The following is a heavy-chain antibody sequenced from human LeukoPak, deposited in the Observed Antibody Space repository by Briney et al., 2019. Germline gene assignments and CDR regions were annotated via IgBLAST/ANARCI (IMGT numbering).Heavy chain of an antibody. J-gene: IGHJ3*02. Sequence: ASVKVSCKVSGYTLTELSMHWVRQAPGKGLEWMGGFDPEDGETIYAQKFQGRVTITADESTSTAYMELSSLRSEDTAVYYCARRRIAAAGTPAGKFGAFDIWGQGTMVTVSS. D-gene: IGHD6-13*01. V-gene: IGHV1-24*01. CDR1: GYTLTELS. CDR3: ARRRIAAAGTPAGKFGAFDI. CDR2: FDPEDGET.